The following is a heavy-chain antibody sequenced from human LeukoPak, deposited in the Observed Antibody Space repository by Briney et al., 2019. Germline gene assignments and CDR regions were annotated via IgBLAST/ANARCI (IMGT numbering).Heavy chain of an antibody. J-gene: IGHJ6*02. CDR1: GFTFSSYS. Sequence: PGGSLRLSCAASGFTFSSYSMNWVRQAPGKGLEWVSSISSSSSYMYYADSVKGRFTISRDNAKNSLYLQMNSLRAEDTAVYYCARGHSSSWDFYYYYYYGMDVWGQGTTVTVSS. V-gene: IGHV3-21*01. CDR2: ISSSSSYM. CDR3: ARGHSSSWDFYYYYYYGMDV. D-gene: IGHD6-13*01.